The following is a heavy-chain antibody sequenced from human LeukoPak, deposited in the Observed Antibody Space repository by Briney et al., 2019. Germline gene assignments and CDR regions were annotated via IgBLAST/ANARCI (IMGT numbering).Heavy chain of an antibody. CDR1: GDSVSSNSAA. CDR2: TYYRSKWSN. J-gene: IGHJ4*02. V-gene: IGHV6-1*01. D-gene: IGHD6-13*01. CDR3: ARGLYDSSWYYLDY. Sequence: SQTLSLTCAISGDSVSSNSAAWNWIRQSPSRGLEWLGRTYYRSKWSNNYAISVKSRITINPDTSKNQFSLQLSSVTPEDTAVYYCARGLYDSSWYYLDYWGQGTLVTVSS.